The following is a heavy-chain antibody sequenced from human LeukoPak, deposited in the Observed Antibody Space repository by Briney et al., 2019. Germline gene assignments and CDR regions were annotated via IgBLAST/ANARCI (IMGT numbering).Heavy chain of an antibody. Sequence: GSLRLSCAASGFTFSDYYMSWIRQAPGTGLEWVSYISSSGSTIYYADSVRGRFTISRDNAKNSLYLQMNSLRAEDTAVYYCARVRPDIVATIGLNDYWGQGTLVTVSS. CDR1: GFTFSDYY. V-gene: IGHV3-11*01. J-gene: IGHJ4*02. CDR3: ARVRPDIVATIGLNDY. D-gene: IGHD5-12*01. CDR2: ISSSGSTI.